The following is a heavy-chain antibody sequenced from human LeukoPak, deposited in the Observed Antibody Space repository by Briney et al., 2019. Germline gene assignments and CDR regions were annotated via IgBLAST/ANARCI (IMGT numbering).Heavy chain of an antibody. D-gene: IGHD1-14*01. J-gene: IGHJ3*02. V-gene: IGHV1-69*05. CDR1: GYTFTSYG. CDR3: ARVTTRLQARDAFDI. CDR2: IIPIFGTA. Sequence: GASVKVSCKASGYTFTSYGISWVRQAPGQGLEWMGGIIPIFGTANYAQKFQGRVTITTDESTSTAYMELSSLRSEDTAVYYCARVTTRLQARDAFDIWGQGTMVTVSS.